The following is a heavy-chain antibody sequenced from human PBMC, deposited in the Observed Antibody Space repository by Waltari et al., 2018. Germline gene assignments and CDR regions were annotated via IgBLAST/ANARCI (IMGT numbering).Heavy chain of an antibody. CDR3: ARERLGVFGVVIPFDY. J-gene: IGHJ4*02. Sequence: QVQLVQSGAEVKKPGSSVKVSCKASGGTFSSYAISWVRQAPGQGLEWMGGIIPIFGTANYAQKFQGRVTITADESTSTADMELSSLRSEDTAVYYCARERLGVFGVVIPFDYWGQGTLVTVSS. V-gene: IGHV1-69*01. D-gene: IGHD3-3*01. CDR1: GGTFSSYA. CDR2: IIPIFGTA.